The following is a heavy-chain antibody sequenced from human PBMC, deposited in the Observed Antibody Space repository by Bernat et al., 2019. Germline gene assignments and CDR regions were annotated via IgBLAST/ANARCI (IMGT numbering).Heavy chain of an antibody. D-gene: IGHD4-23*01. CDR1: GGTFSSYA. J-gene: IGHJ4*02. CDR3: AGRTTAVTGYLDY. CDR2: VIPILDIT. V-gene: IGHV1-69*04. Sequence: QVQLVQSGAEVKKPGSSVKVSCKASGGTFSSYAINWVRQAPGQGLEWMGMVIPILDITNYAQKFQGRVTISADKSTSTAYMELSSLRSEDTAVYYCAGRTTAVTGYLDYWGQGTLVTVSS.